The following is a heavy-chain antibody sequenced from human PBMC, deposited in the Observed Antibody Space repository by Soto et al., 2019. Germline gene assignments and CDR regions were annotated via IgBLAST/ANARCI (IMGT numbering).Heavy chain of an antibody. Sequence: PSETLSLTCAVSGGSISTGAYSWSWIRQPPGNGLEWIGYIYHSGSAYYNPSLKSRVTMSVDRSKNQFSLKLSSVTAADTAVYYCDRGKWSSPEAYWGQGTLVTVSS. CDR3: DRGKWSSPEAY. CDR1: GGSISTGAYS. J-gene: IGHJ4*02. D-gene: IGHD2-8*01. V-gene: IGHV4-30-2*01. CDR2: IYHSGSA.